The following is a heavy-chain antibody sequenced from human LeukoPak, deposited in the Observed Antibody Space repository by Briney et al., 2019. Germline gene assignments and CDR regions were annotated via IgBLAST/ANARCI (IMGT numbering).Heavy chain of an antibody. Sequence: PGGSLRLSCAASGFTFSSYAMSWVRQAPGKGLEWVSAISGSGGSTYYADSVKGRFTISRDNSKNTLYLQMNSLRAEDTAVYYCAKGVVEKEKINYDFWSGYYYWGQGTLVTVSS. V-gene: IGHV3-23*01. J-gene: IGHJ4*02. CDR3: AKGVVEKEKINYDFWSGYYY. CDR2: ISGSGGST. D-gene: IGHD3-3*01. CDR1: GFTFSSYA.